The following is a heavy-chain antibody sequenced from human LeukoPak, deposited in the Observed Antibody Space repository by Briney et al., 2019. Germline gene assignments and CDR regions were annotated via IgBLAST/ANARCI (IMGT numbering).Heavy chain of an antibody. V-gene: IGHV3-48*02. CDR2: ISSSSTI. D-gene: IGHD2-15*01. CDR3: ASLFRDCSGGSCYFHNYYYGMDV. CDR1: GFTFSSYS. J-gene: IGHJ6*02. Sequence: GGSLRLSCAASGFTFSSYSMNWVRQAPGKGLEWVSYISSSSTIYYADSVKGRFTISRDNAKNSLYLQMNSLRDEDTAVYYCASLFRDCSGGSCYFHNYYYGMDVWGQGTTVTVSS.